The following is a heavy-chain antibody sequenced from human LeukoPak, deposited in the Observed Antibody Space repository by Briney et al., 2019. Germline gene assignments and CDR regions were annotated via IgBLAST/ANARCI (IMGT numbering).Heavy chain of an antibody. Sequence: GGSLRLSCAASGFTLSSYAMHWVRQAPGKGLEWVAVISYDGSNKYYADSVKGRFTISRDNSKNTLYLQMNSLRAEDTAVYYCARDQGYGLDYWGQGTLVTVSS. CDR2: ISYDGSNK. D-gene: IGHD5-18*01. CDR1: GFTLSSYA. CDR3: ARDQGYGLDY. J-gene: IGHJ4*02. V-gene: IGHV3-30-3*01.